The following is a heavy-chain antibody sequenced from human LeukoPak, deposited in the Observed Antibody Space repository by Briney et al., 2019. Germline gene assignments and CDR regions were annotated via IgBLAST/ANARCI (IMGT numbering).Heavy chain of an antibody. Sequence: SETLSLTCTVSAGSISSGSYYWSWIRQPAGKGLGWIGLIYTSGSTNYNPSLKSRVTISVDTSKNQFSLKLSSVTAADTAVYYCARARYYDSSGYYSNDAFDIWGQGTMVTVSS. CDR1: AGSISSGSYY. D-gene: IGHD3-22*01. J-gene: IGHJ3*02. CDR2: IYTSGST. V-gene: IGHV4-61*02. CDR3: ARARYYDSSGYYSNDAFDI.